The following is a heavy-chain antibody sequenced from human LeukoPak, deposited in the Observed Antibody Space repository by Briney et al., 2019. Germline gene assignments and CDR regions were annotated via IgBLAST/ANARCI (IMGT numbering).Heavy chain of an antibody. Sequence: GGSLRLACAAAGFDFESYTMTWVRQAPGKGLDWVSLISATSSDINYAESVRGRFTITRDNAKNSLFLQMDSLRVEDTAIYYCAKGLFSAFDKYLDSWGQGTLVTVSS. CDR2: ISATSSDI. D-gene: IGHD5-12*01. V-gene: IGHV3-21*04. J-gene: IGHJ4*02. CDR3: AKGLFSAFDKYLDS. CDR1: GFDFESYT.